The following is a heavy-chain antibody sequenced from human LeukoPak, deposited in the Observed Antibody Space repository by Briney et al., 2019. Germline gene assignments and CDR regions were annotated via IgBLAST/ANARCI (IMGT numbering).Heavy chain of an antibody. CDR3: TTGIRGD. Sequence: GGSLRLSCSASGLTVTNAWMNWVRQAPGEGLDWVGRISSKTDGGATDYAAPVKGRFTISRDDSKNTLNLQMNSLKTEDTAVYYCTTGIRGDWGQGTLVTVSS. J-gene: IGHJ4*02. D-gene: IGHD3-10*01. CDR1: GLTVTNAW. V-gene: IGHV3-15*07. CDR2: ISSKTDGGAT.